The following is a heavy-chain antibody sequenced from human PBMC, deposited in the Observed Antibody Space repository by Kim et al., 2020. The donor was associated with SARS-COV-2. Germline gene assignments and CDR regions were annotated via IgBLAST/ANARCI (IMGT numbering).Heavy chain of an antibody. V-gene: IGHV4-59*08. CDR1: GGSISSYY. J-gene: IGHJ6*01. Sequence: SETLSLTCTVSGGSISSYYWSWIRQLPGKGLEWIGYIYYSGSTNYNPSLKSRVTIAVATSKNKFSLKLSSVTAAETAVFYCWRLARSPPDNYYY. CDR2: IYYSGST. CDR3: WRLARSPPDNYYY.